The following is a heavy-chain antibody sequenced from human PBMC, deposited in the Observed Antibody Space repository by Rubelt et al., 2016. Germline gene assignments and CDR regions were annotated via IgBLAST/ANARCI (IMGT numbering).Heavy chain of an antibody. V-gene: IGHV4-31*03. CDR1: GGSISSGGYY. CDR2: IYYSGST. J-gene: IGHJ6*02. CDR3: ARGRMGFHYYYYGMDV. Sequence: QVQLQESGPGLVKPSQTLSLTCTVSGGSISSGGYYWSWIRQHPGKGLEWIGYIYYSGSTYYNPSLKSRVTISVETSKNQFSLKLSSVTAADTAVYYCARGRMGFHYYYYGMDVWGQGTTATVSS. D-gene: IGHD1-26*01.